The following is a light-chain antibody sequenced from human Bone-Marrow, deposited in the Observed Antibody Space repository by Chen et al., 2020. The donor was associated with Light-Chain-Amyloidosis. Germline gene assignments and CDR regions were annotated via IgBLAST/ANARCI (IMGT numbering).Light chain of an antibody. CDR2: EVT. CDR1: SSDFGGDNH. V-gene: IGLV2-14*01. CDR3: SLYTITNTLV. J-gene: IGLJ1*01. Sequence: QSSLTQHASVAGSPGQSITLSCTGTSSDFGGDNHVSWYQQHPDKAPKLRIYEVTNRPSWVPDRFSGSKSDNTASLTISGLQTEDEADYFCSLYTITNTLVFGSGTRVTVL.